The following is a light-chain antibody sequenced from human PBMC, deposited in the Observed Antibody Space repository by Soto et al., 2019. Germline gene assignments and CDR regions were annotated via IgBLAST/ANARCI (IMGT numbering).Light chain of an antibody. J-gene: IGKJ4*01. Sequence: EIVLTQSPATLSLSPGERATLSCRASQSVSSSYLAWYQQKPGQAPRLLIYGASSRATGIPDRFSGSGSGTDFTLTICRLEPEDFAVYYCQQYGSPPLTFGGGTKVEIK. CDR1: QSVSSSY. CDR3: QQYGSPPLT. V-gene: IGKV3-20*01. CDR2: GAS.